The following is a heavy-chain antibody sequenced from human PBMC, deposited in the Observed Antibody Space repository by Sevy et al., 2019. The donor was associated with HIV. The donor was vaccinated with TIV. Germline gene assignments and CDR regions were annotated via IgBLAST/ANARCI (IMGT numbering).Heavy chain of an antibody. V-gene: IGHV3-11*01. CDR3: ARGAHYDDADWGFDY. J-gene: IGHJ4*02. CDR1: GFIFSDYY. D-gene: IGHD3-22*01. CDR2: VSRGGYTI. Sequence: GGSLRLSCAASGFIFSDYYMAWVRQAPGKGLEWISYVSRGGYTIYYAHSVEGRFCISRDDAKDSLFLQMDSLRAEDTAFYYGARGAHYDDADWGFDYWGQGALVTVSS.